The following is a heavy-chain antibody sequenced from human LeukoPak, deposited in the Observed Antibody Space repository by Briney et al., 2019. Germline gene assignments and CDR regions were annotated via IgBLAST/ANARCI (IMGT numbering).Heavy chain of an antibody. CDR1: GGTFSSYA. J-gene: IGHJ6*02. CDR2: IIPIFGTA. Sequence: ASVKVSCKASGGTFSSYAISRVRQAPGQGLEWMGGIIPIFGTANYAQKFQGRVTITADESTSTAYMELSSLRSEDTAVYYCARGYYYGSGSYYRRYYYYGMDVWGQGTTVTVSS. D-gene: IGHD3-10*01. CDR3: ARGYYYGSGSYYRRYYYYGMDV. V-gene: IGHV1-69*13.